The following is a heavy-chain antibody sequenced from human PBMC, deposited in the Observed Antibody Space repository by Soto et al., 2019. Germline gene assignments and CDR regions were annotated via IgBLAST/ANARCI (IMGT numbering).Heavy chain of an antibody. V-gene: IGHV1-69*12. CDR1: GGTFSSYA. CDR3: ASCLVAAAGTPWGYYYYGMDV. D-gene: IGHD6-13*01. J-gene: IGHJ6*02. Sequence: QVQLVQSGAEVKKPGSSVKVSCKASGGTFSSYAISWVRQAPGQGLEWMGGIIPIFGTANYAQKFQGRVTIPADESTSTAYMELSSLRSEDTAVYYCASCLVAAAGTPWGYYYYGMDVWGQGTTVTVSS. CDR2: IIPIFGTA.